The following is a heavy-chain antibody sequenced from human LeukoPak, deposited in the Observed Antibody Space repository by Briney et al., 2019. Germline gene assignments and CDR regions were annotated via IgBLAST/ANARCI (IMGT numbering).Heavy chain of an antibody. CDR2: IYYSGST. D-gene: IGHD4-23*01. CDR3: ARGVYGGSPPYYFDY. V-gene: IGHV4-59*08. J-gene: IGHJ4*02. Sequence: SETLSLTCTVSGGSISSYYWSWIRQPPGKGLEWIGYIYYSGSTNYNPSLKSRVTISVDTSKTQFSLKLSSVTAADTAVYYCARGVYGGSPPYYFDYWGKGTLVTVSS. CDR1: GGSISSYY.